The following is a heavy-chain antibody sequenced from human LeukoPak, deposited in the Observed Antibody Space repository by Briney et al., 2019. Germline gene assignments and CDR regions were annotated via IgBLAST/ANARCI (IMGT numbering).Heavy chain of an antibody. CDR2: IKQDGSEK. D-gene: IGHD1-7*01. CDR3: ARDSGNYLDAFDI. Sequence: GGSLRLSCAASGFIFSNYWMSWVRQAPGKGLEWVANIKQDGSEKYYVDSVKGRFTVSRDNAKNSLYLQMNSLRAEDTAVYYCARDSGNYLDAFDIWGQGTMVTVSS. V-gene: IGHV3-7*01. CDR1: GFIFSNYW. J-gene: IGHJ3*02.